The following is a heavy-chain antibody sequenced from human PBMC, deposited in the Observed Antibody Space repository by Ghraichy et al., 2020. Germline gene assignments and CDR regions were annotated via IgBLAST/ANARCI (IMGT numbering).Heavy chain of an antibody. J-gene: IGHJ4*02. D-gene: IGHD3-10*01. CDR2: IKQDGSEK. V-gene: IGHV3-7*01. CDR1: GFTFSSYW. CDR3: ARVFGYPAYYGSGSYPDY. Sequence: GSLRLSCAASGFTFSSYWMSWVRQAPGKGLEWVANIKQDGSEKYYVDSVKGRFTISRDNAKNSLYLQMNSLRAEDTAVYYCARVFGYPAYYGSGSYPDYWGQGTLVTVSS.